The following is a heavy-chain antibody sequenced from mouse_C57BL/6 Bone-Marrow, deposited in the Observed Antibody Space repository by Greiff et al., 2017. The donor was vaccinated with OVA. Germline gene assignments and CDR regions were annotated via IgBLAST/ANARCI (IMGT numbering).Heavy chain of an antibody. D-gene: IGHD2-3*01. V-gene: IGHV5-9-1*02. CDR1: GFTFSSYA. CDR2: ISSGGDYI. J-gene: IGHJ3*01. Sequence: EVNVVESGEGLVKPGGSLKLSCAASGFTFSSYAMSWVRQTPEKRLAWVAYISSGGDYIYYADTVKGRFTISRDNARNTLYLQRSSLKSEDTAMYYCTPHDDDAMPSLAYWGQGTLVTVSA. CDR3: TPHDDDAMPSLAY.